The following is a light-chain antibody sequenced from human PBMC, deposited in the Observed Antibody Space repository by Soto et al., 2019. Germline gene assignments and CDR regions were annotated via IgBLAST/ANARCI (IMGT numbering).Light chain of an antibody. CDR3: QQTYTTPRT. V-gene: IGKV1-39*01. CDR2: ATS. Sequence: DTQMTQSPSYLSASVGDRISITCRASQTASNYVNWYQQKPGKAPTLLISATSTLQSGVPSRFRGSGSGTDFTLTLTSLQPVDFATYYCQQTYTTPRTFGQGTKVAIK. J-gene: IGKJ1*01. CDR1: QTASNY.